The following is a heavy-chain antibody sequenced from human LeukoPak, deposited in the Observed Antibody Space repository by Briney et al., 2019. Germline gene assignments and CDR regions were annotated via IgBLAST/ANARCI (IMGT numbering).Heavy chain of an antibody. D-gene: IGHD3-22*01. CDR3: ATDLPRYDSSLYGAFDI. CDR2: LDPEDGET. Sequence: PWASVKVSCKASGYTFTSYYMHWVRQAPGQGLEWMGGLDPEDGETIYAHNFQGRVTMTEDTSTDTAYMELSSLRSEDTAVYYCATDLPRYDSSLYGAFDIWGQGTMVTVSS. J-gene: IGHJ3*02. CDR1: GYTFTSYY. V-gene: IGHV1-24*01.